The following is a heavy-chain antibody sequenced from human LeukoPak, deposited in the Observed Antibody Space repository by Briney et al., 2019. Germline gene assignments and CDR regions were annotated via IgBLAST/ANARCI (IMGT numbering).Heavy chain of an antibody. Sequence: GSLRLSCAASGFTVSSNYMSWVRQAPGKGLEWVSVIYSGGSTYYADSVKGRFSISRDNSKNTLYLQMNSLRAEDTAVYYCARGPVATVTTWPAFDIWGQGTMVTVSS. CDR2: IYSGGST. CDR1: GFTVSSNY. D-gene: IGHD4-17*01. J-gene: IGHJ3*02. V-gene: IGHV3-66*01. CDR3: ARGPVATVTTWPAFDI.